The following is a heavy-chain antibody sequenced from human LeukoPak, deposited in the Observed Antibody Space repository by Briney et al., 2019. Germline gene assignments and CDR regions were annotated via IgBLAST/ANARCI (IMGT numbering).Heavy chain of an antibody. CDR1: GFTFSSYA. CDR3: VRGGIGCFDY. D-gene: IGHD6-19*01. V-gene: IGHV3-74*01. CDR2: IHSDGRST. J-gene: IGHJ4*02. Sequence: GGSLRLSCAASGFTFSSYAMSWVRQVPGKGLVWVSHIHSDGRSTSYVDSVKGRFTISRDNAKNTVYLQMNSLRVDDTAVYYCVRGGIGCFDYWGQGSLVTVSS.